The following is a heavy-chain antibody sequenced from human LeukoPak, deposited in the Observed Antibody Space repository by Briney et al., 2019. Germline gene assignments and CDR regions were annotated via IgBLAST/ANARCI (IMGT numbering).Heavy chain of an antibody. Sequence: ASVEVSCKASGYTFINYGISWVRQAPGQGLEWMGWISVYYNNTKYAQKLQGRVTMTTDTSTSTAYMELRSLRSDDTAVYYCARGTTVLAWFDPWGQGTLVTVSS. CDR3: ARGTTVLAWFDP. D-gene: IGHD4-17*01. CDR2: ISVYYNNT. CDR1: GYTFINYG. V-gene: IGHV1-18*01. J-gene: IGHJ5*02.